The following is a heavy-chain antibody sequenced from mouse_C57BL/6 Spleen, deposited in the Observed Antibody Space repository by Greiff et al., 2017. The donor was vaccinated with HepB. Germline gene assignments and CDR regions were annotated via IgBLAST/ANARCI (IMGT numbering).Heavy chain of an antibody. D-gene: IGHD1-1*01. J-gene: IGHJ3*01. CDR3: ARDYGSSYEDWFAY. CDR1: GYTFTDYY. V-gene: IGHV1-19*01. CDR2: INPYNGGT. Sequence: EVKLQESGPVLVKPGASVKMSCKASGYTFTDYYMNWVKQSHGKSLEWIGVINPYNGGTSYNQKFKGKATLTVDKSSSTAYMELNSLTSEDSAVYYCARDYGSSYEDWFAYWGQGTLVTVSA.